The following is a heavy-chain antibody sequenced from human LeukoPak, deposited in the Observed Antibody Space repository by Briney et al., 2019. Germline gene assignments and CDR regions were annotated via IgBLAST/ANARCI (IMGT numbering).Heavy chain of an antibody. CDR2: IKQDGSEK. CDR3: ARETYVWGSYSDAFDI. Sequence: GGSLRLSCAASGFTFSTYWMSWVRQAPGKGLEWVANIKQDGSEKYYVDSVKGRFTISRDDARNSLYLQMNSLRAEDTALYYCARETYVWGSYSDAFDIWGQGTMVTVSS. V-gene: IGHV3-7*03. CDR1: GFTFSTYW. D-gene: IGHD3-16*01. J-gene: IGHJ3*02.